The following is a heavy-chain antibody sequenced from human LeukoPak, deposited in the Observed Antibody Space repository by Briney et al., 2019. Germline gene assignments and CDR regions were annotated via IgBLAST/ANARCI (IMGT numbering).Heavy chain of an antibody. D-gene: IGHD3-10*01. CDR2: IHYTGST. Sequence: SETLSLTCTVSGGSISSSSYYWGWLRQPPGQELEWIGSIHYTGSTYYNPSLKSRVTISVDTSKNQFSLKLSSVTAADTAAYYCARSYYYGSGSYYQNWFDPWGQGTLVTVSS. CDR3: ARSYYYGSGSYYQNWFDP. CDR1: GGSISSSSYY. J-gene: IGHJ5*02. V-gene: IGHV4-39*01.